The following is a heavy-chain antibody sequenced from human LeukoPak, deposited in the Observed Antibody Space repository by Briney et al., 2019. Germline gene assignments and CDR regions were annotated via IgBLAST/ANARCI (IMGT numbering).Heavy chain of an antibody. CDR2: IYYSGGT. CDR3: ARSLGTAVHFDY. J-gene: IGHJ4*02. V-gene: IGHV4-59*08. D-gene: IGHD6-19*01. Sequence: SETLSLTCTVSGGSISSYYWSWIRQPPGKGLEWIGYIYYSGGTNYNPSLKSRVTISVDTSKNQFSLKLSSVTAADTAVYYCARSLGTAVHFDYWGQGTLVTVSS. CDR1: GGSISSYY.